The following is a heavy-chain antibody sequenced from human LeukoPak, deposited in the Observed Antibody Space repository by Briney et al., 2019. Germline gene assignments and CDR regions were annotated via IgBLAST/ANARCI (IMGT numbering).Heavy chain of an antibody. Sequence: SVKVSCKASGYTFTSYGISWVRQAPGQGLEWMGGIIPIFGTADYAQKFQGRVTITADESTSTAYMELSSLRSEDTAVYYCARIFPRRSGYSYYYYYGMDVWGQGTTVTVSS. CDR2: IIPIFGTA. V-gene: IGHV1-69*13. D-gene: IGHD3-3*01. J-gene: IGHJ6*02. CDR1: GYTFTSYG. CDR3: ARIFPRRSGYSYYYYYGMDV.